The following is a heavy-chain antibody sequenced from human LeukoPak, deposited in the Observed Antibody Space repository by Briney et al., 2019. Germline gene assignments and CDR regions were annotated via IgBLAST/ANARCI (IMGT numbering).Heavy chain of an antibody. J-gene: IGHJ5*02. CDR2: LESDGSIT. Sequence: GGSLRLSCAASGFSFSSYWMHWVRQAPGQGLVWVSRLESDGSITNYADSVKGRFTVSRDNAKNTLYLQMNSLRGEDTAVFYCARPLSSSYSYTLDPWGQGTLVTVSP. CDR1: GFSFSSYW. V-gene: IGHV3-74*01. CDR3: ARPLSSSYSYTLDP. D-gene: IGHD3-22*01.